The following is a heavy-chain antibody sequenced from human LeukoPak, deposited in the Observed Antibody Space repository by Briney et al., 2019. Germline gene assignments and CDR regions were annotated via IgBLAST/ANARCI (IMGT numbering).Heavy chain of an antibody. CDR1: GYTFTAYY. D-gene: IGHD5-18*01. CDR2: INPNSGGT. Sequence: ASVKVSCKAAGYTFTAYYMHWVRQAPGQGLEWMGWINPNSGGTNYAQNFQGRVTMTRDTSISTAYMELSRLRSDDTAVYYCAKARGYSYVDAFDIWGQGTMVTVSS. V-gene: IGHV1-2*02. J-gene: IGHJ3*02. CDR3: AKARGYSYVDAFDI.